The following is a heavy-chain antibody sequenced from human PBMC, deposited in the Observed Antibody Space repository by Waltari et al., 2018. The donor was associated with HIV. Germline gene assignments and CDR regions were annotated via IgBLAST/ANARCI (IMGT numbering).Heavy chain of an antibody. CDR2: ISYDGSNK. CDR3: ARSTLNLRRGYFDY. J-gene: IGHJ4*02. CDR1: GFTFSSYA. Sequence: QVQLVESGGGVVQPGRSLRLSCAASGFTFSSYAMHWVRQAPGKGMEWVAVISYDGSNKYYADSVKGRFTISRDNSKNTLYLQMNSLRAEDTAVYYCARSTLNLRRGYFDYWGQGTLVTVSS. V-gene: IGHV3-30*04.